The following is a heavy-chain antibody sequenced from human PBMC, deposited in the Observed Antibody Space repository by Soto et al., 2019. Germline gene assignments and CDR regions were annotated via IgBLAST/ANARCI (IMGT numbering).Heavy chain of an antibody. CDR3: ARPANTVADHFDL. V-gene: IGHV5-51*01. Sequence: PGESLKSSCQVSGYTFTIYCIGWVLQMPGKGLEWMGIIYPSDSDTRYSPSFQGQVTISADQSINTAYLQWDSLKASDTAIYYCARPANTVADHFDLWGQGTPVTVSS. CDR2: IYPSDSDT. J-gene: IGHJ4*02. D-gene: IGHD4-17*01. CDR1: GYTFTIYC.